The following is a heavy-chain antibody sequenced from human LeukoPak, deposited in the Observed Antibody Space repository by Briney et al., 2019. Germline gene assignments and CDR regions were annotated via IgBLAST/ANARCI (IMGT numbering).Heavy chain of an antibody. CDR2: IHYSGTT. V-gene: IGHV4-59*11. Sequence: SETLSLTCAVSGGSLSNHYWSWIRQLPGKGLEWIGYIHYSGTTNYSPSLKSRVTISVDTSKTHFSLKLSSVTAADTAVYYCARFGSGSYDYWGQGTLVTVSS. CDR1: GGSLSNHY. CDR3: ARFGSGSYDY. J-gene: IGHJ4*02. D-gene: IGHD3-10*01.